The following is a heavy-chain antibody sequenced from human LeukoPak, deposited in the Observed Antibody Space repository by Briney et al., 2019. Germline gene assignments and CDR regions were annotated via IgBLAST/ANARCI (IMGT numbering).Heavy chain of an antibody. CDR1: GFTFTSSA. CDR3: ARDTGMYYYFWSCYYSYYYYMDV. CDR2: IVVGSGNT. V-gene: IGHV1-58*02. D-gene: IGHD3-3*01. Sequence: SVKVSCKASGFTFTSSAMQWVRQARGQRLEWIGWIVVGSGNTNYAQKFQERVAITRDMSTSTAYMELSSLRAEDTAVYYCARDTGMYYYFWSCYYSYYYYMDVWGKGTTVTVSS. J-gene: IGHJ6*03.